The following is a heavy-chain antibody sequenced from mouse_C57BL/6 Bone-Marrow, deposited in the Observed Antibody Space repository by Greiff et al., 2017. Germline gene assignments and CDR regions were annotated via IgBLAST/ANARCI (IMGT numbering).Heavy chain of an antibody. CDR3: ARDLRPYYFDY. CDR1: GFTFSSYA. Sequence: EVMLVESGGGLVKPGGSLKLSCAASGFTFSSYAMSWVRQTPEKRLEWVATISDGGSYTYYPDNVKGRFTISRDNATNNLYLQMSHLKSEDTAMYYCARDLRPYYFDYWGQGTTLTVSS. J-gene: IGHJ2*01. CDR2: ISDGGSYT. V-gene: IGHV5-4*01. D-gene: IGHD3-2*02.